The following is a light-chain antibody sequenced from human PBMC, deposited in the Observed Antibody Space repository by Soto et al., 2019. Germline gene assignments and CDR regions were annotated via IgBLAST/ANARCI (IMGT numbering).Light chain of an antibody. CDR1: QSISSY. J-gene: IGKJ5*01. CDR2: ATS. V-gene: IGKV1-39*01. Sequence: DIQMTHSRSSLSAFVGDRVTITFRASQSISSYLNWYQQKPGKAPNLLIYATSSLQSGVPSRFSGSGSGTDFTLTISSLQAEDFATYYCQQANSFPITCGQGTRLEN. CDR3: QQANSFPIT.